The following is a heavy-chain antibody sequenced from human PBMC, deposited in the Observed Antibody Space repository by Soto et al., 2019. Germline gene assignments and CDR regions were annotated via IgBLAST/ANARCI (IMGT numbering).Heavy chain of an antibody. D-gene: IGHD6-19*01. CDR3: AKGYSTGWHSYWYFDV. V-gene: IGHV3-23*01. Sequence: EVQLLESGGGLVQPGGSLRLSCAASGFTFSSYAMSWVRQAPGKGLEWVSGISGSGGRTYYADSVKGRFTISRDKSNNTVYLQMNGLRAEDTAVYYCAKGYSTGWHSYWYFDVWGRGTLVTVSS. CDR2: ISGSGGRT. J-gene: IGHJ2*01. CDR1: GFTFSSYA.